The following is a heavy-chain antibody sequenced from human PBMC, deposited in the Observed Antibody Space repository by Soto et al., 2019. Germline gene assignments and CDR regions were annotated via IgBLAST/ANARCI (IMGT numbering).Heavy chain of an antibody. D-gene: IGHD6-13*01. J-gene: IGHJ5*02. CDR1: GGSFSGYY. Sequence: SETLSLTCGVYGGSFSGYYWSWIRQPPGKGPEWIGEINHSGSTNYNPSLKSRVTISVDTSKNQFSLKLSSVTALDTAVYYCASLGYSRFTWFDPWGQGTLVTVSS. CDR3: ASLGYSRFTWFDP. CDR2: INHSGST. V-gene: IGHV4-34*01.